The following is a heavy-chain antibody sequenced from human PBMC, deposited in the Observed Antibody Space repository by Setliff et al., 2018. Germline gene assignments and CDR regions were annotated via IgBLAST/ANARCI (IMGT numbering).Heavy chain of an antibody. Sequence: ASVKVSCKASGYSFGNYGMSWVRQAPGQGLEWMGWISAYNINTNYAKKFQGRVTMTTDTSANIAYMELSSLRSEDTAVYYCATRPGIAVAGFDHWGQGTLVTVSS. CDR2: ISAYNINT. J-gene: IGHJ4*02. D-gene: IGHD6-19*01. CDR3: ATRPGIAVAGFDH. V-gene: IGHV1-18*01. CDR1: GYSFGNYG.